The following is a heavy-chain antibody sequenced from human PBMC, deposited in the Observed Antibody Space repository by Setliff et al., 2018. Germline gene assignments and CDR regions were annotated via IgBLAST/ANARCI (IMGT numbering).Heavy chain of an antibody. Sequence: GSLRLSCAASGFTFSSYEMNWVRQAPGKGLEWVSYISSGSTIYYADSVKGRFTISRDTSKNTLYLQMNSLRAEDAAVYYCAKASSSWYRGIYYYYYYMDVWGKGTTVTVSS. V-gene: IGHV3-48*03. CDR2: ISSGSTI. CDR1: GFTFSSYE. J-gene: IGHJ6*03. CDR3: AKASSSWYRGIYYYYYYMDV. D-gene: IGHD6-13*01.